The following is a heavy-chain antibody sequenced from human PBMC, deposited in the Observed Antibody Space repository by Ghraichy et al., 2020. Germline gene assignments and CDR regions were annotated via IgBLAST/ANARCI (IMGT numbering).Heavy chain of an antibody. CDR2: TYYRSKWIN. Sequence: SQTLSLTCVISGDSVSSNSVAWNWNRQSPSRGLEWLGRTYYRSKWINDYAVSVKSRIIINPDTSKNQFSLQLNSVTPEDTAVYYCARDEGWEAFDIWGQGTTVTVSS. CDR3: ARDEGWEAFDI. D-gene: IGHD1-26*01. V-gene: IGHV6-1*01. J-gene: IGHJ3*02. CDR1: GDSVSSNSVA.